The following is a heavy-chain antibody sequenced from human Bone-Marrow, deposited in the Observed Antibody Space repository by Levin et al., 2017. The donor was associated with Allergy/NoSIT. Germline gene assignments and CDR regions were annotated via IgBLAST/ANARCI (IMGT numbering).Heavy chain of an antibody. CDR2: ISWNGGRT. J-gene: IGHJ5*02. Sequence: GGSLRLSCAASGFNFENYAMHWVRQVPGKGLEWVSGISWNGGRTGYADSVKGRFTISRDNAKNSLHLQMNSLRVDDTALYYCTKDTSVDTSGGFGGWLDPWGQGTLVTVYS. CDR1: GFNFENYA. D-gene: IGHD6-19*01. CDR3: TKDTSVDTSGGFGGWLDP. V-gene: IGHV3-9*01.